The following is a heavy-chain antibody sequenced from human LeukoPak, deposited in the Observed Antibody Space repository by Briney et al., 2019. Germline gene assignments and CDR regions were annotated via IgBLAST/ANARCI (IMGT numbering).Heavy chain of an antibody. J-gene: IGHJ3*02. CDR3: ASGVTVRGGPFDI. D-gene: IGHD2-21*02. CDR1: GFSVISNY. V-gene: IGHV3-53*01. CDR2: ISGAVDT. Sequence: GGSLRLSCAASGFSVISNYMNWVRQAPGKGLEWVSLISGAVDTYYAASVKGRFIISRDNSKDTLHLQMNSLRAEDTAIYYCASGVTVRGGPFDIWGQGTMVTVSS.